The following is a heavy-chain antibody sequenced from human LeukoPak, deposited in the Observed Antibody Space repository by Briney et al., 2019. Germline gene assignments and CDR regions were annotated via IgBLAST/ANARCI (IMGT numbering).Heavy chain of an antibody. V-gene: IGHV3-21*01. CDR3: AGNFRYLDV. CDR2: ITFSSDYI. CDR1: GFTFSTYN. D-gene: IGHD3-9*01. J-gene: IGHJ6*04. Sequence: PGGSLRLSCSASGFTFSTYNMNWVRQAPGKGLEWVSSITFSSDYIYYADSVKGRFTSPTDNAKKSLYLQMNSLRAEDTAVYYCAGNFRYLDVWGKGTTVTVSS.